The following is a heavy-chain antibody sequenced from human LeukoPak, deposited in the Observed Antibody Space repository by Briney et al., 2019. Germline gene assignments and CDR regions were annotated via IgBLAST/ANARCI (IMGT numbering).Heavy chain of an antibody. D-gene: IGHD6-19*01. V-gene: IGHV1-2*02. Sequence: GPSVKVSCKASGHTFTVYYIHWVRHAPGPGLEWMGWINPNSGGTNYAQKFQGRVTMTRDTSISTAYMELSRLNCDDRALYYCAREGSSGWSPRGWFDPWGQGTLVTVSS. J-gene: IGHJ5*02. CDR1: GHTFTVYY. CDR3: AREGSSGWSPRGWFDP. CDR2: INPNSGGT.